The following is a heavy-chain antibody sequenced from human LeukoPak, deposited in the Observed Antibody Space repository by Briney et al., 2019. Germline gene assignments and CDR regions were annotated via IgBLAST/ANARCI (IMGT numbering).Heavy chain of an antibody. CDR2: IYYSGST. J-gene: IGHJ6*03. V-gene: IGHV4-59*01. D-gene: IGHD5-18*01. Sequence: SETLSLTCTVSGGSISSYYWSWIRQPPGKGLEWIGYIYYSGSTNYNPSLKSRVTISVDTSKNQFSLKLSSVTAADTAVYYCARARGGYSYGYREYYYYMDVWGKGTTVTVSS. CDR3: ARARGGYSYGYREYYYYMDV. CDR1: GGSISSYY.